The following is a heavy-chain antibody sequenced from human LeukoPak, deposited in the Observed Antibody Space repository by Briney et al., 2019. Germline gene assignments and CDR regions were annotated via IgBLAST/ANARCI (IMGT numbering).Heavy chain of an antibody. D-gene: IGHD3-10*01. J-gene: IGHJ4*02. CDR2: IYHSRST. Sequence: PSETLSLTCAVSGYSISSGYYWGWSRPPPGKGLEWSGIIYHSRSTYYNPSLKSRVTISVDTSKNQFSLKLSSVTAADTAVYYCARHRKGSGSNPVDYWGQGTLVTVSS. V-gene: IGHV4-38-2*01. CDR3: ARHRKGSGSNPVDY. CDR1: GYSISSGYY.